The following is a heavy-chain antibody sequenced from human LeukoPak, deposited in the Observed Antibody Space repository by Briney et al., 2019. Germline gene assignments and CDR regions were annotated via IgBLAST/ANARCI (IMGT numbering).Heavy chain of an antibody. V-gene: IGHV1-2*06. CDR2: INPNSGGT. CDR1: GYTFTGYY. CDR3: AIVYCSRTSCSFDY. Sequence: ASVKVSCKASGYTFTGYYMHWVRQAPGQGLEWMGRINPNSGGTNYAQKFQGRVTMTRDTSISTAYMELSRLRSDDTAVYYCAIVYCSRTSCSFDYWGQGTLVTVSS. J-gene: IGHJ4*02. D-gene: IGHD2-2*01.